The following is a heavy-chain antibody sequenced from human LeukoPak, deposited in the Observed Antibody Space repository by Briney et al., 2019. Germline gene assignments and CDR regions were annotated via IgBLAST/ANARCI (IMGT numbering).Heavy chain of an antibody. CDR3: ARRAGTYRDAFDI. J-gene: IGHJ3*02. V-gene: IGHV5-51*01. CDR1: GYIFTTYW. Sequence: GESLKISCKASGYIFTTYWIGWVRQMPGKGLEWMGIIYPGDSDTRYSSSFQGQVTISADKSISTAYLQWSSLKASDTAMYYCARRAGTYRDAFDIWGQGTMVTVSS. CDR2: IYPGDSDT. D-gene: IGHD1-14*01.